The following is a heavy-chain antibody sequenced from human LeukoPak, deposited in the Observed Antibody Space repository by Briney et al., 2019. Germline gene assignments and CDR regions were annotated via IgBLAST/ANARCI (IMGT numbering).Heavy chain of an antibody. Sequence: GGSLRLSCAASGFTFSTFAMLWVRQPRGKGLEWVSRIFPSGGEIHYADSVRGRFTISRDNSKSTLSLQMNSLRAEDTAVYYCAKDFKPYYDILTGYYLTYGEYFQHWGQGTLVTVSS. D-gene: IGHD3-9*01. J-gene: IGHJ1*01. V-gene: IGHV3-23*01. CDR3: AKDFKPYYDILTGYYLTYGEYFQH. CDR1: GFTFSTFA. CDR2: IFPSGGEI.